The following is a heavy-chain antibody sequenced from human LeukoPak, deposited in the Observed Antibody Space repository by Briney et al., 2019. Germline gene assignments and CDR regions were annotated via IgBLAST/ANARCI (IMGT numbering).Heavy chain of an antibody. CDR1: GYSFSSYW. CDR3: ARLAVSYGAEYFPH. Sequence: GESLKISCKGSGYSFSSYWITWVRQMPGKGLEWMGKIDPSDSHTNYSPSLQGHVTFSSDKSTSTAYLQWSSLKASDTAMYFCARLAVSYGAEYFPHWGQGTLVIVSS. J-gene: IGHJ1*01. CDR2: IDPSDSHT. D-gene: IGHD1-26*01. V-gene: IGHV5-10-1*01.